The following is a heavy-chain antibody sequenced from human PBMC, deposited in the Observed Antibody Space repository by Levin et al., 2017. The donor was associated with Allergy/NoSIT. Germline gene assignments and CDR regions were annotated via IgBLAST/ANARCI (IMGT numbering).Heavy chain of an antibody. CDR3: ARSVGSGSENYNYYFDY. V-gene: IGHV3-53*01. CDR1: GFTISSKY. J-gene: IGHJ4*02. D-gene: IGHD3-10*01. CDR2: IYSGGST. Sequence: GGSLRLSCAASGFTISSKYMSWVRQAPGKGMEWVSVIYSGGSTYYADSVKGRLTISRDNSKNTLYLQMNSLRAEDTAVYYCARSVGSGSENYNYYFDYWGQGTLVTVSS.